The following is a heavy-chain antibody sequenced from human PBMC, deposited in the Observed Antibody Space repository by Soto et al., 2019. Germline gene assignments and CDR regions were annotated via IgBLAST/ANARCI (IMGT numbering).Heavy chain of an antibody. J-gene: IGHJ4*02. CDR3: ARDIVISDILTGYYGDYYFGY. D-gene: IGHD3-9*01. V-gene: IGHV3-33*01. CDR2: IWYDGSNK. Sequence: GGSLTLSCAASGFTFSSYGLHWVCQAPAKGLERVAVIWYDGSNKYYADSVQGRFTISRDKSKNTMYLEMNSLRAEDKAVYYCARDIVISDILTGYYGDYYFGYWGQGTLVTVSS. CDR1: GFTFSSYG.